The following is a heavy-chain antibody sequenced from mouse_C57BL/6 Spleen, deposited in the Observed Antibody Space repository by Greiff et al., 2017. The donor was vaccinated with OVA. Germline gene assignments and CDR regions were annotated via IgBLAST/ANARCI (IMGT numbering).Heavy chain of an antibody. V-gene: IGHV1-54*01. CDR1: GYAFTNYL. J-gene: IGHJ2*01. CDR2: INPGSGGT. Sequence: VQLVESGAELVRPGTSVKVSCKASGYAFTNYLIEWVKQRPGQGLEWIGVINPGSGGTNYNEKFKGKGTLTADKSSSTAYMQRSSLTSEDSAVYFCAREWPNYYGYFDYWGQGTTLTVSS. D-gene: IGHD1-1*01. CDR3: AREWPNYYGYFDY.